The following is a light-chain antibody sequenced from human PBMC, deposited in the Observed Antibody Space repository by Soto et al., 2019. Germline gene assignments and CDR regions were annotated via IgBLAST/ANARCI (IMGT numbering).Light chain of an antibody. CDR3: QQYGSSHT. CDR2: GAS. V-gene: IGKV3-20*01. CDR1: QGISNY. J-gene: IGKJ5*01. Sequence: TQSPSSLSASVGGRVTITCRASQGISNYLAWYQQKPGQAPRLLIYGASSRAIGIPDRFSGSVSGSDFILTINRLEPEDFAVYYCQQYGSSHTFGQGTRLEIK.